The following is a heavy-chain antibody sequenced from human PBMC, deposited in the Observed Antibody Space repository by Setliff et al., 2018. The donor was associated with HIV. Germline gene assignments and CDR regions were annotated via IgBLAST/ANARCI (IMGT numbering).Heavy chain of an antibody. CDR2: IISDSSYT. J-gene: IGHJ6*03. D-gene: IGHD3-10*01. V-gene: IGHV3-21*04. Sequence: SGGSLRLSCAASGFTFSSYSMNRVRQAPGKGLEWVSSIISDSSYTFYTDSVKGRFTISRDNAKNSLHLQMNSLRAEDTAVYYCARDWNGSGRAMDVWGKGTTVTVSS. CDR3: ARDWNGSGRAMDV. CDR1: GFTFSSYS.